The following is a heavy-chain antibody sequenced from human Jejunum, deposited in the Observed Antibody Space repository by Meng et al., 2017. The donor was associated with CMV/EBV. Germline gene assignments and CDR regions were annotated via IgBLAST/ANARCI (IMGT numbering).Heavy chain of an antibody. V-gene: IGHV4-61*01. J-gene: IGHJ4*02. CDR2: ISYSGST. Sequence: VSGGSVNCDNSFWTWMRQPPGNGLEWIGYISYSGSTNYHPSLKNRVTISVDTSKNQFSLKLDSVTPADTAVYYCAWGPNMYFFDYWGQGILVTVSS. CDR3: AWGPNMYFFDY. CDR1: GGSVNCDNSF. D-gene: IGHD3-16*01.